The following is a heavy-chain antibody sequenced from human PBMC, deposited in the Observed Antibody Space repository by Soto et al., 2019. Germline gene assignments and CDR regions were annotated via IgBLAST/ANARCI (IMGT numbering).Heavy chain of an antibody. J-gene: IGHJ4*02. CDR3: ARGAYYDFWSGYYTRPYYFDY. CDR1: GGSIGSGDYY. Sequence: SETLSLTCTVSGGSIGSGDYYWSWIRQPPGKGLEWIGYIYYSGSTYYNPSLKSRVTISVDTSKNQFSLKLSSVTAADTAVYYCARGAYYDFWSGYYTRPYYFDYWGQGTLVTVSS. CDR2: IYYSGST. V-gene: IGHV4-30-4*01. D-gene: IGHD3-3*01.